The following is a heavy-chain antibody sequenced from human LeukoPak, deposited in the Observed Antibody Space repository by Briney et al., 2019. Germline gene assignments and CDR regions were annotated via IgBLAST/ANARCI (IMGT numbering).Heavy chain of an antibody. J-gene: IGHJ4*02. CDR2: IYSGGST. CDR1: GFTVSSNY. Sequence: PGGSLRLSCAASGFTVSSNYMSWVRQAPGKGLEWVSVIYSGGSTYYADSVKGRFTISRHNSKNTLYLQMNSLRAEDTAVYYCARRYCGTTTCPNFDYWGQGILVTVSS. V-gene: IGHV3-53*04. D-gene: IGHD2-2*01. CDR3: ARRYCGTTTCPNFDY.